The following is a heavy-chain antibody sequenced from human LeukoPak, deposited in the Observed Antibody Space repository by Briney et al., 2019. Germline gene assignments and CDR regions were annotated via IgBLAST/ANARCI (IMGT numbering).Heavy chain of an antibody. Sequence: SETLPLTCTVCGGSISNYYWSWIRQPPGKGLAWIGYIYYIWSTDYNPSLKSRVAISVDTSKNQFCLRLSSVTAADTAVYYCARAPAAGDYYGMDVWGQGTTVTVSS. D-gene: IGHD6-13*01. CDR3: ARAPAAGDYYGMDV. CDR2: IYYIWST. J-gene: IGHJ6*02. V-gene: IGHV4-59*01. CDR1: GGSISNYY.